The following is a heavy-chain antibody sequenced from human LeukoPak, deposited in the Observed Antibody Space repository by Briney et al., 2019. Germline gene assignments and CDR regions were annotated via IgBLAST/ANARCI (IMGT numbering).Heavy chain of an antibody. V-gene: IGHV4-39*07. CDR1: GGSISSSTYY. CDR3: ARGYSGRYSTDY. J-gene: IGHJ4*02. CDR2: IFYSGDT. D-gene: IGHD5-12*01. Sequence: PSETLSLTCTVSGGSISSSTYYWDWIRQPPGKDLEWIGSIFYSGDTYYNPSLKSRVTISVDTSKNQFSLKLSSVTAADTAVYYCARGYSGRYSTDYWGQGTLVTVSS.